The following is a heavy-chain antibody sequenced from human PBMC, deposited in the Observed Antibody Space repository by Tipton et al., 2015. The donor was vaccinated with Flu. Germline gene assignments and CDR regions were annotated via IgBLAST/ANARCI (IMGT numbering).Heavy chain of an antibody. D-gene: IGHD2-15*01. CDR2: ISYDGSNK. CDR3: ARDPLGDCSGGSCYSPYYFDY. CDR1: GFTFSSYA. J-gene: IGHJ4*02. Sequence: SLRLSCAASGFTFSSYALHWVRQAPGKGLEWVAIISYDGSNKYYADSVKGRFTISRDNSKNTLYLQMNSLRAEDTAVYYCARDPLGDCSGGSCYSPYYFDYWGQGTLVTVSS. V-gene: IGHV3-30-3*01.